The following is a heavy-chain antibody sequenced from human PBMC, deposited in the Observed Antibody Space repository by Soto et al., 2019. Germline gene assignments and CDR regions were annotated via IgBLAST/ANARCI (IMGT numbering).Heavy chain of an antibody. J-gene: IGHJ6*02. Sequence: EVQLVESGGELTQPGGSLSLSCVASGFTVSGSYMTWVRQAPGKGLEWVSVMYSAGDTYYADSVKGRFTVSKDITENMFYVRMTSLRAEDTATYYCCGTIGGHFLSYGMDVWVHGTTVTVSS. V-gene: IGHV3-53*01. CDR2: MYSAGDT. D-gene: IGHD1-1*01. CDR1: GFTVSGSY. CDR3: CGTIGGHFLSYGMDV.